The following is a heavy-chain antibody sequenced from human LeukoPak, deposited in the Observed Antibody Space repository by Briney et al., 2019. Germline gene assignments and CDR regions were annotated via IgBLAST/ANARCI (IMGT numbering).Heavy chain of an antibody. V-gene: IGHV4-59*12. Sequence: SETLSLTCTVSGGSISSYYWSWIRQPPGKGLEWIGYIYYSGSTNYNPSLKSRVTISVDTSKNQFSLKLSSVTAADTAVYYCARDTVTAFDYWGQGTLVTVSS. D-gene: IGHD4-17*01. CDR3: ARDTVTAFDY. CDR1: GGSISSYY. J-gene: IGHJ4*02. CDR2: IYYSGST.